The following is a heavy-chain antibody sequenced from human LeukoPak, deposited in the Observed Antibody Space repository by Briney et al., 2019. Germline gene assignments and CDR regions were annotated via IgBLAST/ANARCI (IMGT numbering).Heavy chain of an antibody. Sequence: GGSLRLSCVVSGFTSSNYAMHWVRQAPGKGLEWVTVISCDGSDKNYAESVRGRFTISRDNSKNTVYLQMDSLRPEYTALYYCAREAEAFDYWGQGTLVAVSS. CDR2: ISCDGSDK. CDR3: AREAEAFDY. J-gene: IGHJ4*02. V-gene: IGHV3-30*04. CDR1: GFTSSNYA.